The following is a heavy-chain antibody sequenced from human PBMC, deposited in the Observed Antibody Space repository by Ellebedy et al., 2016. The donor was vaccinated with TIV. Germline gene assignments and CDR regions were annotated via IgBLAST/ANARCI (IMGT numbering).Heavy chain of an antibody. CDR2: ISWNSGSI. CDR1: GFTFADYA. J-gene: IGHJ6*03. D-gene: IGHD2-2*03. V-gene: IGHV3-9*01. CDR3: ARVDRRHYYYYYYMDV. Sequence: GGSLRLSCAASGFTFADYAMHWVRQAPGKGLEWVSGISWNSGSIGYADSVKGRFTISRDNAKNSLYLQMNSLRAEDTALYHCARVDRRHYYYYYYMDVWGKGTTVTVSS.